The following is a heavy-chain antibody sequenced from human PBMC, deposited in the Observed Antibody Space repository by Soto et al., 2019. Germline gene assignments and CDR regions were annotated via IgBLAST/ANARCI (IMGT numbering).Heavy chain of an antibody. CDR2: IIPILGIA. D-gene: IGHD3-3*01. V-gene: IGHV1-69*02. J-gene: IGHJ4*02. CDR1: GGTFSSYT. CDR3: ARELRFLEWLSHPFDY. Sequence: GASVKVSCKASGGTFSSYTISWVRQAPGQGLEWMGRIIPILGIANYAQKFQGRVTITADKSTSTAYMELSSLRSEDTAVYYCARELRFLEWLSHPFDYWGQGTLVTVSS.